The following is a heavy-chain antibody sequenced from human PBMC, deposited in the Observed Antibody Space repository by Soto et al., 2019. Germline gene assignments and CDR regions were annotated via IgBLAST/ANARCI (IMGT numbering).Heavy chain of an antibody. CDR3: ATPHCSGGSCYAGAYYYGMDV. Sequence: GESLKISCKGSGYSFTSYWISWVLQMPGKGLEWMGRIDPSDSYTNYSPSFQGHVTISADKSISTAYLQWSSLKASDTAMYYCATPHCSGGSCYAGAYYYGMDVWGQGTTVTVSS. CDR1: GYSFTSYW. CDR2: IDPSDSYT. D-gene: IGHD2-15*01. J-gene: IGHJ6*02. V-gene: IGHV5-10-1*01.